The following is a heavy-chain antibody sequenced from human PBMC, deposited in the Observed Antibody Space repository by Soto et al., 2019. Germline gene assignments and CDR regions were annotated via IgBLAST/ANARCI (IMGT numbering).Heavy chain of an antibody. Sequence: SETLSLPCTVSGGSISSSSYYGGWIRQPPGKGLEWIGCIFHSGSAYYNPSLKSRVTISVDRSKNQFSLKLTSLTAADTAVYYCARGKRGIRYYGSGTSDWLDPWGQGSLVTVSS. V-gene: IGHV4-39*07. J-gene: IGHJ5*02. CDR1: GGSISSSSYY. CDR3: ARGKRGIRYYGSGTSDWLDP. CDR2: IFHSGSA. D-gene: IGHD3-10*01.